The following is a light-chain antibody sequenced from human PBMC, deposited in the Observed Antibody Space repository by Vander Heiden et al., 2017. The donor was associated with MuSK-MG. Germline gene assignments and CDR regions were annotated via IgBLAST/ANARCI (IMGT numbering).Light chain of an antibody. V-gene: IGKV1-39*01. J-gene: IGKJ4*01. Sequence: DIQTTQYLSSLSASVGDRITITCRASQSISSYLDWYQQKPGKAPKHLIYAASSLQSGVPSRFSGSGSGTDFTLTISSLQPEDFATYYCQQSYSTPPLTFGGGTKVEIK. CDR3: QQSYSTPPLT. CDR2: AAS. CDR1: QSISSY.